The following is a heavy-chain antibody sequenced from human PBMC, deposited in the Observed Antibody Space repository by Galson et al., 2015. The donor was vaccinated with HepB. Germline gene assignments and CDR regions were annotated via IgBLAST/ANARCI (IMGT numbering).Heavy chain of an antibody. CDR3: VRGALGSRSDYPPDYGMDV. CDR1: GYTLTTYY. CDR2: IKTSGGST. D-gene: IGHD3-10*01. J-gene: IGHJ6*02. Sequence: SVKVSCKASGYTLTTYYIHWLRQAPGQGLEWMGIIKTSGGSTNYPQKLQGRVIMTRDTSMSIVYMELSRLRSDDTAVYFCVRGALGSRSDYPPDYGMDVWGQGTTVTVSS. V-gene: IGHV1-46*04.